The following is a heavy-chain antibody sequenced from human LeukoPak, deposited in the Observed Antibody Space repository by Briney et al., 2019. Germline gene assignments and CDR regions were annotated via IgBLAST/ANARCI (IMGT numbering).Heavy chain of an antibody. CDR2: IYYNGDS. Sequence: PSETLSLTCSVSVGSISSTTHYWTWIRQPPGKGLEWIGNIYYNGDSSCSPSLKSRTTISVDTSKNQFSLQLSSVTAADTAVYYCASHRGGGGVDYWGQGTLVTVSS. V-gene: IGHV4-39*01. CDR1: VGSISSTTHY. J-gene: IGHJ4*02. CDR3: ASHRGGGGVDY. D-gene: IGHD2-8*02.